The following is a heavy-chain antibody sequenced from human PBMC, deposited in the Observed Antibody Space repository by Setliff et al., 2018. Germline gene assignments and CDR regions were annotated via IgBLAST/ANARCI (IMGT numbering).Heavy chain of an antibody. J-gene: IGHJ6*03. D-gene: IGHD2-2*01. CDR1: GGSITGHY. CDR3: ARWMEYYQRDNWGEGGMDV. Sequence: PSETLSLTCSVSGGSITGHYWSWIRQTPGKGLEWIGYSHYTGSPNYKNPSLASRATISVDSAKNQVSLRLSSVTAADTAVYYCARWMEYYQRDNWGEGGMDVWGKGTTVTVSS. V-gene: IGHV4-59*11. CDR2: SHYTGSP.